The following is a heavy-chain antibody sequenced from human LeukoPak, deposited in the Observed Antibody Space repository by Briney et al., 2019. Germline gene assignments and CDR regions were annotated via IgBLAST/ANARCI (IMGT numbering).Heavy chain of an antibody. J-gene: IGHJ3*02. D-gene: IGHD3-16*01. CDR1: GGSISSYY. CDR3: ARDQLGDAFDI. Sequence: SETLSLTCTVSGGSISSYYWSWIRQPQGKGLEWIGYIFYSGSTNYNPSLKSRVTMSLDTSKNQFSLRLSSVTVADTAVYYCARDQLGDAFDIWGQGTMVTVSS. V-gene: IGHV4-59*01. CDR2: IFYSGST.